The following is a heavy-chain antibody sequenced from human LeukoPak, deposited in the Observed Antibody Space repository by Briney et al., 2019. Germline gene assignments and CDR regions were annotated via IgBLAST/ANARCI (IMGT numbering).Heavy chain of an antibody. D-gene: IGHD3-16*01. Sequence: PGGSLRLSCAASGFTFSSYAMSWVRQAPGKGLEWVSAISGSGGSTYYADSVKGRFTISRDNSKNSLYLQMNSLRAEDTAVYYCARAFVTVITGHDAFDIWGQGTMVTVSS. CDR1: GFTFSSYA. V-gene: IGHV3-23*01. CDR2: ISGSGGST. CDR3: ARAFVTVITGHDAFDI. J-gene: IGHJ3*02.